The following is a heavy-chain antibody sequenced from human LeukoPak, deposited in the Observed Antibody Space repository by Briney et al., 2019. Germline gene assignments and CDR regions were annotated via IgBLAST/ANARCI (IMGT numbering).Heavy chain of an antibody. V-gene: IGHV4-4*07. CDR3: AREGIQLWSEGYFDY. D-gene: IGHD5-18*01. J-gene: IGHJ4*02. CDR2: IYTSGST. Sequence: SETLSLTCTVSGGSISSYYWIWIRQPAGKGLEWIGRIYTSGSTNYNPSLKSRVTMSVDTSKNQFSLKLSSVTAADTAVYYCAREGIQLWSEGYFDYWGQGTLVTVSS. CDR1: GGSISSYY.